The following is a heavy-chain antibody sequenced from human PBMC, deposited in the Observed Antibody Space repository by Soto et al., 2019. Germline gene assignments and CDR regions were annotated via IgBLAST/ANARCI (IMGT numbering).Heavy chain of an antibody. J-gene: IGHJ3*02. CDR3: ARHLSPAAAATGYYDAFDI. CDR1: GFTFSLYC. V-gene: IGHV3-7*01. D-gene: IGHD3-9*01. Sequence: XGSLSLSCAASGFTFSLYCRSGVRRAPGKGLEWVANIKEDGSDKYYVDSVKGRFTISRDNAKNSLYLQLDSLRGEDTALYYCARHLSPAAAATGYYDAFDIWGQGTMVTVSS. CDR2: IKEDGSDK.